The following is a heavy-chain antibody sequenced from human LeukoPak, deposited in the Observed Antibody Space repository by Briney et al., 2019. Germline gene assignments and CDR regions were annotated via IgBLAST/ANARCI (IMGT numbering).Heavy chain of an antibody. D-gene: IGHD5-24*01. V-gene: IGHV4-59*08. J-gene: IGHJ5*01. CDR2: TSYSGRA. Sequence: PAETQALTCTVSGGSISSYYWSWIRQPPGRGLQWIGSTSYSGRANYNPSLKDRVTVSLDTSKNQFYLKVTSVTAADTAVYYCARRRVEMAPITEGNWFDSWGQGTPLTVPS. CDR3: ARRRVEMAPITEGNWFDS. CDR1: GGSISSYY.